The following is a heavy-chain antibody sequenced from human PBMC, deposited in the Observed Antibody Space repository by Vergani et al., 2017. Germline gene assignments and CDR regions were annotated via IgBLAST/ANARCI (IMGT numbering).Heavy chain of an antibody. D-gene: IGHD6-13*01. CDR2: IYYSGST. CDR1: GGSISSGDYY. CDR3: ARVSWYFSGFIDY. V-gene: IGHV4-30-4*01. Sequence: QVQLQESGPGLVKPSQTLSLTCTVSGGSISSGDYYWSWIRQPPGKSLEWIGYIYYSGSTYYNPSFKSRVTISVDTSKNQFSLKLSSVTAADTAVYYCARVSWYFSGFIDYWGQGTLVTVSS. J-gene: IGHJ4*02.